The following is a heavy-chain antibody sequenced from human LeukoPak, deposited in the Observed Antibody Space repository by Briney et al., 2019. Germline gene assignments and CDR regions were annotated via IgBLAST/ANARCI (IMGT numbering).Heavy chain of an antibody. V-gene: IGHV3-23*01. CDR2: ISGSGGTI. CDR3: ARSILVSSRRTRDFDY. Sequence: AGGSLRLSCAASGFTFSTYAMSWVRQAPGKGLEWVSAISGSGGTIYYADSVKGRFTISRDNAKNSLYLQMNSLRAEDTAVYYXARSILVSSRRTRDFDYWGQGTLVTVSS. CDR1: GFTFSTYA. D-gene: IGHD6-13*01. J-gene: IGHJ4*02.